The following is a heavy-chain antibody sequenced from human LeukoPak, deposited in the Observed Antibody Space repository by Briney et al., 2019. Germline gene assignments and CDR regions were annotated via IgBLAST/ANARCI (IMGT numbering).Heavy chain of an antibody. CDR2: IYYSGST. J-gene: IGHJ1*01. Sequence: PSETLSLTCTVSGGSISSYYWSWIRQPPGKGLEWIGYIYYSGSTNYNPSLKSRVTISVDTSKTQFSLKLSYVTAADTAVYYCARDRAAEHWGQGTLVTVSS. CDR1: GGSISSYY. CDR3: ARDRAAEH. D-gene: IGHD6-13*01. V-gene: IGHV4-59*12.